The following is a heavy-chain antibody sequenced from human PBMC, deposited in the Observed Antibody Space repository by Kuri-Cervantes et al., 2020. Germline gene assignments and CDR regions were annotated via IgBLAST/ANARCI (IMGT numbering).Heavy chain of an antibody. CDR2: ISGSGGST. J-gene: IGHJ3*02. Sequence: GESLKISCAASGFTFSNAWMSWVRQAPGKGLEWVSAISGSGGSTYYADSVKGRFTISRDNSKNTLYLQMNSLRAEDTAVYYCAKDRSVILDAFDIWGQGTMVTVSS. D-gene: IGHD3-10*01. CDR3: AKDRSVILDAFDI. V-gene: IGHV3-23*01. CDR1: GFTFSNAW.